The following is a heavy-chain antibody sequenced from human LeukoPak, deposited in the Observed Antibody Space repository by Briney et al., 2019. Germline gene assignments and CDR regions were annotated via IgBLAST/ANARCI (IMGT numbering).Heavy chain of an antibody. V-gene: IGHV4-39*01. CDR1: GGSISGSVYY. J-gene: IGHJ4*02. D-gene: IGHD3-10*01. Sequence: SSETLSLTCTVSGGSISGSVYYWGWIRQPPGKGLEWIGSIYYSGSTYYKPSLESRVTISIDTSKNQFSLKLSSVTAADTAVYYCARLVGFGETKFDYWGQGTLVTVSS. CDR2: IYYSGST. CDR3: ARLVGFGETKFDY.